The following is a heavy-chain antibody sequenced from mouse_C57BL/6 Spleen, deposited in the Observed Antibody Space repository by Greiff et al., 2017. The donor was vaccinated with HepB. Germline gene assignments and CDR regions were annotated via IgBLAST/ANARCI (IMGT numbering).Heavy chain of an antibody. J-gene: IGHJ3*01. D-gene: IGHD2-4*01. CDR2: ILPGSGST. CDR3: ARGCDFDAFAY. CDR1: GYTFTGYW. Sequence: QVQLQQSGAELMKPGASVKLSCKATGYTFTGYWIEWVKQRPGHGLEWIGEILPGSGSTNYNEKFKGKATLTADTSSNTAYMQLSSLTTEDSAIYYCARGCDFDAFAYCGQGTLVTVSA. V-gene: IGHV1-9*01.